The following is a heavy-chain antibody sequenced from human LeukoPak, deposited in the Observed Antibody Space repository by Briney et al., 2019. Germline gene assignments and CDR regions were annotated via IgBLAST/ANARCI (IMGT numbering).Heavy chain of an antibody. V-gene: IGHV1-69*05. CDR1: GGSVSSYT. CDR2: VVPFFGAT. D-gene: IGHD3/OR15-3a*01. J-gene: IGHJ6*02. CDR3: ARFSTVLGSVKYDFWTDDAFDL. Sequence: VASVKVSCKASGGSVSSYTINWVRQAPGQGLEWMGGVVPFFGATNYAQKFRGRLTISTDESAATAYMELSSLKSDDTAMYYCARFSTVLGSVKYDFWTDDAFDLWGQGTTVTVSS.